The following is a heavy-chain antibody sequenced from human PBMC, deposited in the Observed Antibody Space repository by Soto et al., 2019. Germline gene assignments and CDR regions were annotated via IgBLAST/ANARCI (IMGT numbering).Heavy chain of an antibody. CDR3: ARGFYDSRGYSSPLEY. V-gene: IGHV4-59*01. J-gene: IGHJ4*01. CDR2: MYYSGSS. CDR1: GASISSEY. D-gene: IGHD3-22*01. Sequence: QVQLQESGPGLVKPSETLSLTCSVSGASISSEYWSWIRQPPGKGLEWIGYMYYSGSSNYNPSLESRVPILIDTSNNQFSLKSSSVTAADTAVYYCARGFYDSRGYSSPLEYWGHGILVIVSS.